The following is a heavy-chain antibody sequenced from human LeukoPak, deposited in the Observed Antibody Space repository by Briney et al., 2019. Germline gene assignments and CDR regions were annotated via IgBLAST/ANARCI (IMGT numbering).Heavy chain of an antibody. CDR1: GLTLSNYG. CDR3: AKRGVVIRVILVGFHKEAYYFDS. CDR2: ISDSGGRT. Sequence: GGSLRLSCAVSGLTLSNYGMSWVRQAPGKGLEWVAGISDSGGRTKYADSVKGRFTISRDNRKNRIYMQMNSLRAEDTAVYFCAKRGVVIRVILVGFHKEAYYFDSWGQGALVTVSS. D-gene: IGHD3-22*01. V-gene: IGHV3-23*01. J-gene: IGHJ4*02.